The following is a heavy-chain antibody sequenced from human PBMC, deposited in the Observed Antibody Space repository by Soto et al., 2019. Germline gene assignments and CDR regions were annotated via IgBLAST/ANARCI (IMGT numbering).Heavy chain of an antibody. CDR2: IDPSDSYT. CDR1: GYSFTSYW. J-gene: IGHJ4*02. V-gene: IGHV5-10-1*01. D-gene: IGHD1-7*01. Sequence: GESLKISCKGSGYSFTSYWIGWVRQMPGKGLEWMGRIDPSDSYTNYSPSFQGHVTISADKSISTAYLQWNSLKASDTAMYYCAGHSTNWNYNWGQGTLVTVSS. CDR3: AGHSTNWNYN.